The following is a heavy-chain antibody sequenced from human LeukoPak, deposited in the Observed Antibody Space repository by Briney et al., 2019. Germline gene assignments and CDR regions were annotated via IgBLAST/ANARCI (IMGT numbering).Heavy chain of an antibody. D-gene: IGHD2-15*01. CDR1: GFAFSSYG. Sequence: GRSLRLSCAASGFAFSSYGMHWVRQAPGKGLEWVAFIRKRGIETNYVDSVKGRFTITRDNARNSLFLQMNSLRAEDTAVYYCAREDGYCSGGNCYSYFVSWGQGTLVTVSS. CDR3: AREDGYCSGGNCYSYFVS. J-gene: IGHJ4*02. CDR2: IRKRGIET. V-gene: IGHV3-7*01.